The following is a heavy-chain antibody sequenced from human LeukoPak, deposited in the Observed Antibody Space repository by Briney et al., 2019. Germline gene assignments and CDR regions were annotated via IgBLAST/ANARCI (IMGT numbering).Heavy chain of an antibody. D-gene: IGHD3-10*01. CDR1: GGSISTNTYY. Sequence: PSETLSLTCIVSGGSISTNTYYWGWIRLPPGKGLEWIGEIHHRGTTYYNPSLRSRATISVDTSKNQFSLRLTSVTDADTAVYYCARVTYNGYQHFDYWGQGNLVTVS. CDR2: IHHRGTT. V-gene: IGHV4-39*07. CDR3: ARVTYNGYQHFDY. J-gene: IGHJ4*02.